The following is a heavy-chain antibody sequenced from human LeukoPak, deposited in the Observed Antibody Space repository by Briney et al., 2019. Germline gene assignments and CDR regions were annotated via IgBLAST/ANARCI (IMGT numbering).Heavy chain of an antibody. V-gene: IGHV4-59*01. D-gene: IGHD3-10*01. J-gene: IGHJ6*02. Sequence: SETLSLTCTVSGGSISSYYWSWIRQPPGKGLEWTGYIYYSGSTNYNPSLKSRVTISVDTSKNQFSLKLSSVTAADTAVYYCARGGRNGMDVWGQGTTVTVSS. CDR2: IYYSGST. CDR1: GGSISSYY. CDR3: ARGGRNGMDV.